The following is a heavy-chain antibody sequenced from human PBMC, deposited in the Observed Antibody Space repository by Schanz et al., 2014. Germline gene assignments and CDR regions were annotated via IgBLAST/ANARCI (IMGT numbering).Heavy chain of an antibody. D-gene: IGHD3-9*01. Sequence: QAQLAESGGGVVQPGRSLRLSCAASGFTFSSYAMHWVRQAPGKGLEWVAVISYDGRNKYYADSVKGRFTISRDNSKNTLYLQMNSLRAEDTAVYYCARDAADFYDILTEEDYWGQGTLVTVSS. J-gene: IGHJ4*02. CDR3: ARDAADFYDILTEEDY. CDR2: ISYDGRNK. V-gene: IGHV3-30-3*01. CDR1: GFTFSSYA.